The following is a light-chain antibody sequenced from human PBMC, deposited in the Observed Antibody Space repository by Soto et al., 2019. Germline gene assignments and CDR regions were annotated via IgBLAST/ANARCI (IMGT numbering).Light chain of an antibody. CDR1: QSFRNY. V-gene: IGKV1-39*01. Sequence: DIQMTQSPSSLSASVGDSFTITCRASQSFRNYLNWYQHKPGKAPKLLIYGASRLQTGVPSRFSGSGSGTDFTFTVSSLQPEDFATYYCQQTYSSSWTFGQGTKVE. J-gene: IGKJ1*01. CDR2: GAS. CDR3: QQTYSSSWT.